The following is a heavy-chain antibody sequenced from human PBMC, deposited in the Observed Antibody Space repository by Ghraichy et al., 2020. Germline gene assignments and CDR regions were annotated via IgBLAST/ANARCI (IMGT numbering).Heavy chain of an antibody. Sequence: GESLNISCAASGFTVSSNYMSWVRQAPGKGLEWVSVIYSGGSTYYADSVKGRFTISRDNSKNTLYLQMNSLRAEDTAVYYCAREGEGYFDYWGQGTLVTVSS. CDR1: GFTVSSNY. D-gene: IGHD3-16*01. V-gene: IGHV3-53*01. J-gene: IGHJ4*02. CDR2: IYSGGST. CDR3: AREGEGYFDY.